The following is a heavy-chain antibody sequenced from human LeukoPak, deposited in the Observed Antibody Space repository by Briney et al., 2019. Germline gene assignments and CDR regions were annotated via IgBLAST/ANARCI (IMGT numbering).Heavy chain of an antibody. CDR2: ISNNGSSI. Sequence: PGGSLRLSCAASGFTFSDYYMSWIRQAPGKGLEWVSYISNNGSSIYYADSVKGRFTISRDNAKNSLYLQLNSLRAEDTAVYYCARRRGSYSFDYWGQGTLVTVSS. J-gene: IGHJ4*02. V-gene: IGHV3-11*01. CDR3: ARRRGSYSFDY. D-gene: IGHD1-26*01. CDR1: GFTFSDYY.